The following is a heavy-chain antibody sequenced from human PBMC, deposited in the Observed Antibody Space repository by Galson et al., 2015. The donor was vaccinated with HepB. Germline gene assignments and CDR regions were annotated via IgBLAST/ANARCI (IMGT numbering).Heavy chain of an antibody. CDR3: ARLFGLRLGELSY. D-gene: IGHD3-16*02. J-gene: IGHJ4*02. Sequence: SVKVSCKASGYTFTDYYMHWVRQAPGQGLEWMGWINPISGGTNYAQKFQGRVTMTRDTSISTAYMELSRLRSDDTAMYYCARLFGLRLGELSYWGQGTLVTVSS. V-gene: IGHV1-2*02. CDR1: GYTFTDYY. CDR2: INPISGGT.